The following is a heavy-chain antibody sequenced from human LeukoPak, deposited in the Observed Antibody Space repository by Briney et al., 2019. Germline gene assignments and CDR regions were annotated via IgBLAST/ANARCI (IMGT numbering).Heavy chain of an antibody. Sequence: GGSLILSCAASGFIFSNYAMSWVRQVPGRGLEWVSTISSRGDSTYVADSVKGRFTISRDNSKNSLYLQMNTVRAEDTAVYYCVKGPRPDITVAHTVKNWGQGTLVTVSS. CDR2: ISSRGDST. V-gene: IGHV3-23*01. D-gene: IGHD6-19*01. J-gene: IGHJ4*02. CDR3: VKGPRPDITVAHTVKN. CDR1: GFIFSNYA.